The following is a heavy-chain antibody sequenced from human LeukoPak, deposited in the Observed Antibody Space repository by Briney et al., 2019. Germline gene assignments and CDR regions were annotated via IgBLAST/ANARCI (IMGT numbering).Heavy chain of an antibody. CDR2: ISSSSSYI. J-gene: IGHJ6*03. Sequence: GGSLRLSCAASGFTFSSYSMNWVRQAPGKGLEWVSSISSSSSYIYYADSVKGRFTISRDNAKNSLYLQMNSLRAEDTAVYYCARERPLYCSSTSCFGYYYYYYMDVWGKGTTVTVSS. V-gene: IGHV3-21*01. CDR1: GFTFSSYS. CDR3: ARERPLYCSSTSCFGYYYYYYMDV. D-gene: IGHD2-2*01.